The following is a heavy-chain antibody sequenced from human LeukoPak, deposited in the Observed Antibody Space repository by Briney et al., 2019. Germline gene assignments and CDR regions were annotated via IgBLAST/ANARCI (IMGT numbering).Heavy chain of an antibody. V-gene: IGHV4-39*01. CDR3: ARRGSLDY. CDR2: IYYSGST. Sequence: SETLSLTCAVYGGSFSSYYWGWIRQPPGKGLEWIGSIYYSGSTYYNPSLKSRVTISVDTSKNQFSLKLSSVTAADTAVYYCARRGSLDYWGQGTLVTVSS. D-gene: IGHD3-10*01. CDR1: GGSFSSYY. J-gene: IGHJ4*02.